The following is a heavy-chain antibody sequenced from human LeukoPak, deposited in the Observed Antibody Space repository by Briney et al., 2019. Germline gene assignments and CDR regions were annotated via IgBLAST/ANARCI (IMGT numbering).Heavy chain of an antibody. CDR3: ARGGAIDSSSSEIDY. CDR1: GYTFTSYG. D-gene: IGHD6-6*01. CDR2: ISAYNGNT. Sequence: ASVKVSCEASGYTFTSYGISWVRQAPGQGLEWMGWISAYNGNTNYAQKLQGRVTMTTDTSTSTAYMELRSLRSDDTAVYYCARGGAIDSSSSEIDYWGQGTLVTVSS. J-gene: IGHJ4*02. V-gene: IGHV1-18*01.